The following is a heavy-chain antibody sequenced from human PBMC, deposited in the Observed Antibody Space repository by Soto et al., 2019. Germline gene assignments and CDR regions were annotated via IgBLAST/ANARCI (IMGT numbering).Heavy chain of an antibody. CDR3: ARDRGLKQQLVLNWFDP. V-gene: IGHV3-7*05. D-gene: IGHD6-13*01. Sequence: GGSPRLSCAASGFTFSSYWMSWVRQAPGKGLEWVANIKQDGSEKYYVDSVKGRFTISRDNAKNSLYLQMNSLRAEDTAVYYCARDRGLKQQLVLNWFDPWGQGTLVTVSS. J-gene: IGHJ5*02. CDR2: IKQDGSEK. CDR1: GFTFSSYW.